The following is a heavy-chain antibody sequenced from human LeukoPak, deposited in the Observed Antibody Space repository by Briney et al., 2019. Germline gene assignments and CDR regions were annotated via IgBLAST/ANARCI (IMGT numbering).Heavy chain of an antibody. CDR3: ATDLKSQHIVVVTAGAFDI. J-gene: IGHJ3*02. CDR2: FDPEDGET. Sequence: ASVKVSCKASGYTFTSYGISWVRQAPGKGLEWMGGFDPEDGETIYAQKFQGRVTMTEDTSTDTAYMELSSLRSEDTAVYYCATDLKSQHIVVVTAGAFDIWGQGTMVTVSS. V-gene: IGHV1-24*01. D-gene: IGHD2-21*02. CDR1: GYTFTSYG.